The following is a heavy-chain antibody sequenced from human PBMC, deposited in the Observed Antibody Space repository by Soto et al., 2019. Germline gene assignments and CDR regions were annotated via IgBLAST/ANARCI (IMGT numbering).Heavy chain of an antibody. CDR1: GYTFTSYG. CDR2: ISAYNGNA. V-gene: IGHV1-18*01. D-gene: IGHD3-10*01. J-gene: IGHJ3*02. CDR3: ARDLVKSYYYGSGSYAAFDI. Sequence: ASVKVSCKASGYTFTSYGISWVRQAPGQGLEWMGWISAYNGNANYAQKLQGRVTMTTDTSTSTAYMELSSLRSEDTAVYYCARDLVKSYYYGSGSYAAFDIWGQGTMVTVS.